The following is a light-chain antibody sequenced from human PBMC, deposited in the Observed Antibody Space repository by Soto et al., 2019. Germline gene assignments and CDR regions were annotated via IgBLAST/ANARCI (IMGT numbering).Light chain of an antibody. Sequence: DIQMTHSPSTLSASVGDRVTITCRASQSISSWLAWYQQKPWKAPKLLIYDASSLESGVPSRFSGSGSGIEFTLTISSLQPDDFATDYCQQYNSYYTFGQGTQLEIK. J-gene: IGKJ2*01. CDR3: QQYNSYYT. CDR1: QSISSW. V-gene: IGKV1-5*01. CDR2: DAS.